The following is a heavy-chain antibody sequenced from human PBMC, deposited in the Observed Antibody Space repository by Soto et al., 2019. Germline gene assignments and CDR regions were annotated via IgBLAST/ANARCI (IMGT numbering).Heavy chain of an antibody. CDR1: GFTFSTFW. Sequence: EVQLVESGGGLVQPGGSLRLSCAASGFTFSTFWMNWVRQAPGKGLEWVANMNQDGSEKYYVDSVRGRFTISRDNAKNSLYLQMSSLRAEDTAVYYCTTDSNNRDYGGWGQGTLVTVSS. J-gene: IGHJ4*02. CDR3: TTDSNNRDYGG. V-gene: IGHV3-7*01. CDR2: MNQDGSEK. D-gene: IGHD4-17*01.